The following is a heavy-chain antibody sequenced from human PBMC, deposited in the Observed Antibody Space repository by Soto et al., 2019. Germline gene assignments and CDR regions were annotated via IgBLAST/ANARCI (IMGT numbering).Heavy chain of an antibody. Sequence: GGSLRLSCAASGFSFSNAWMNWVRQAPGKGLEWVGRIKSKTDGGTTDYAAPVKGRFTISRDDSKNTLYLQMSSLKTEDTAVYYCTTDRGYDFWTPYGMGVWGQGTTVTVSS. V-gene: IGHV3-15*07. J-gene: IGHJ6*02. D-gene: IGHD3-3*01. CDR3: TTDRGYDFWTPYGMGV. CDR1: GFSFSNAW. CDR2: IKSKTDGGTT.